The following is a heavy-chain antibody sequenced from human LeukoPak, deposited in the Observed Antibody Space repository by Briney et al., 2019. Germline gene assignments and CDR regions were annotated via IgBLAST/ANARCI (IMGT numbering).Heavy chain of an antibody. V-gene: IGHV1-69*04. J-gene: IGHJ4*02. CDR1: GGTFSSYA. D-gene: IGHD3-10*01. Sequence: ASVKVSCKASGGTFSSYAISWVRQAPGQGLEWMGRIIPILGIANYAQKFQGRVTITADKSTSTAYMELSSLRSEDTAVYYCARVAGISVVRGVLDYWGQGTLVTVSS. CDR3: ARVAGISVVRGVLDY. CDR2: IIPILGIA.